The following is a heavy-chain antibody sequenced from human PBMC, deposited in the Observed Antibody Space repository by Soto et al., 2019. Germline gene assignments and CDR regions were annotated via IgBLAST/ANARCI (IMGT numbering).Heavy chain of an antibody. J-gene: IGHJ5*02. D-gene: IGHD3-10*01. CDR1: GGSISSGGYY. V-gene: IGHV4-31*03. CDR2: IYYSGST. CDR3: ARDRRKFGELLSLRWFDP. Sequence: PSETLSLTCTVSGGSISSGGYYWSWIRQHPGKGLEWIGYIYYSGSTYYNPSLKSRVTISVDTSKNQFSLKLSSVTAADTAVYYCARDRRKFGELLSLRWFDPWGPGTLVTVSS.